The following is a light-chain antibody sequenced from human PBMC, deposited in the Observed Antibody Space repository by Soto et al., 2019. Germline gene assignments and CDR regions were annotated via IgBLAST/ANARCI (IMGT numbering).Light chain of an antibody. CDR1: QRISSW. J-gene: IGKJ4*01. CDR2: KAS. V-gene: IGKV1-5*03. Sequence: DLQMTQSPSTLSASVGDRVTITCRASQRISSWLAWYQQKPGKAPKLLIYKASSLESGVPSRFSGGGSATEFTLTISSLQPDDFATYYCQQYNSYSLTFGGGTKVEIK. CDR3: QQYNSYSLT.